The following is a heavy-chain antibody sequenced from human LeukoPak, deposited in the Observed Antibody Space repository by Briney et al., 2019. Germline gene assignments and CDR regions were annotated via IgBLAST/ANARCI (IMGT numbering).Heavy chain of an antibody. CDR3: ARVATMVRVPLDAGDI. CDR2: ISRSGNTI. Sequence: GGSLRLSCPISGFTFSGCERTWVRQAPGKGLEWISYISRSGNTIYYADSVKGRFTTSRDNAKNSLYLQMNSLRVEDTAVYYCARVATMVRVPLDAGDIWRQGTMVSVSS. J-gene: IGHJ3*02. D-gene: IGHD3-10*01. CDR1: GFTFSGCE. V-gene: IGHV3-48*03.